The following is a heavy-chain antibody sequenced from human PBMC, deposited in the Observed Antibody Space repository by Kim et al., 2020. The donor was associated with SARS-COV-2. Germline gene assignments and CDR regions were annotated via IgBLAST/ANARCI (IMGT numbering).Heavy chain of an antibody. CDR2: IYYSGST. CDR3: ARGGYYGSGSYLDY. V-gene: IGHV4-61*01. Sequence: SETLSLTCTVSGGSVSSGSYYWSWIRQPPGKGLEWIGYIYYSGSTNYNPSLKSRVTISVDTSKNQFSLKLSSVTAADTAVYYCARGGYYGSGSYLDYWG. J-gene: IGHJ4*01. D-gene: IGHD3-10*01. CDR1: GGSVSSGSYY.